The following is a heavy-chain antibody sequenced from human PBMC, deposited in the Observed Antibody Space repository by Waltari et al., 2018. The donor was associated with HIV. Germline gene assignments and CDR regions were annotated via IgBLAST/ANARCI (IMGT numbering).Heavy chain of an antibody. J-gene: IGHJ4*02. Sequence: VQLLESGGGLVQPGGSLRLSCAASGFSFSDYALGWVRQAPGKGFEGVSIISGSGQTTYYAESVAGRFTIYRDDSQNTLYLQMHSVRGEDTAVYFCAKGVSVATRTGFDAWGQGPMVIVSA. CDR2: ISGSGQTT. CDR1: GFSFSDYA. CDR3: AKGVSVATRTGFDA. V-gene: IGHV3-23*01. D-gene: IGHD5-12*01.